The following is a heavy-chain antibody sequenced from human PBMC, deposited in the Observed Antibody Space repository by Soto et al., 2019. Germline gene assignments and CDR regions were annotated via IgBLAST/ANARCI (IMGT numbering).Heavy chain of an antibody. CDR2: IKQDGSEN. CDR1: GFSFSHYW. CDR3: ATAVAGTSFDI. D-gene: IGHD6-19*01. V-gene: IGHV3-7*03. J-gene: IGHJ3*02. Sequence: PGGSLRLSCAASGFSFSHYWMGWVRQAPGMGLEWVAIIKQDGSENYYVDSAKGRFSISRDNAKNSLFLQMDSLRIDDTAVYYCATAVAGTSFDIWGQGTMVTVPS.